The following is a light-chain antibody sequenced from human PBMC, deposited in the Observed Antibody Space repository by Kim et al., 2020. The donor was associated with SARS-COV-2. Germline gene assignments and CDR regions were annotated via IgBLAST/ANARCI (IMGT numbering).Light chain of an antibody. CDR1: QSVSSSY. CDR2: GAS. J-gene: IGKJ5*01. CDR3: QQYGSSPPIT. V-gene: IGKV3-20*01. Sequence: PGERATLSCSASQSVSSSYLAWYQQKPGQAPRLLIYGASSRATAIPARFSGSGSGTDFTLTISRLEPEDFAVYYCQQYGSSPPITLGQGTRLEIK.